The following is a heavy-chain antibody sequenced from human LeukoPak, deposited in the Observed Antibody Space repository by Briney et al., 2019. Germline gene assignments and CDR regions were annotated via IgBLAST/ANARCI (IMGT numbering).Heavy chain of an antibody. CDR1: GYTFTSYG. Sequence: GASGKVSCKASGYTFTSYGISWVRQAPGQGLEWMGWISAYNGNTNYAQKLQGRVTMTTDTSTSTAYMELRSLRSDDTAVYYCARSSTNVRYFDWFDPWGQGTLVTVSS. CDR3: ARSSTNVRYFDWFDP. J-gene: IGHJ5*02. D-gene: IGHD3-9*01. CDR2: ISAYNGNT. V-gene: IGHV1-18*04.